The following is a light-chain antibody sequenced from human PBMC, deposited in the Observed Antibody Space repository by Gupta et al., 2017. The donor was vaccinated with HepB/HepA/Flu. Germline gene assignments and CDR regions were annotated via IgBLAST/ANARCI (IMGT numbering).Light chain of an antibody. CDR3: QQSDSTPPT. V-gene: IGKV1-39*01. CDR2: AAS. Sequence: DIQMTQSPSSLSASVGDRVTITCRASQSISSYLNWYQQKPGKAPKLLIYAASSLQSGVPSRFSGSGSGTDFTLTISRLKPEDVATYYCQQSDSTPPTFGQGTQLEMK. CDR1: QSISSY. J-gene: IGKJ5*01.